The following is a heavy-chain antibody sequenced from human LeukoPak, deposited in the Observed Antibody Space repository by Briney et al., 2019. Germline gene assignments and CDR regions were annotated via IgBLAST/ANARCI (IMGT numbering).Heavy chain of an antibody. CDR1: GFTFRSFG. CDR2: ISDNGSKK. V-gene: IGHV3-30*03. D-gene: IGHD4-23*01. CDR3: ARGYGGNSAIYI. J-gene: IGHJ3*02. Sequence: GGSLRLSCLASGFTFRSFGMRWVRQAPGTGLEWVALISDNGSKKNYADSVKGRFTMSRDNSTNILYLPMNSLRVEETAVYFCARGYGGNSAIYIWGPGELVTVSP.